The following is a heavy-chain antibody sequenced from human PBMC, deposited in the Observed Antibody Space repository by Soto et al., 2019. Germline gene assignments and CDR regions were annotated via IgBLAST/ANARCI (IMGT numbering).Heavy chain of an antibody. CDR3: ARVSQSGPRSRFCSGGSCYRKAAFDI. CDR2: ITRSSTYI. D-gene: IGHD2-15*01. V-gene: IGHV3-21*04. Sequence: PGGSLRLSCAGSGFTFSTYTMSWVRQAPGKGLEWVSSITRSSTYIYYADSVRGRFTISRDNAKNSLYLQMSSLGAEDTAVYYCARVSQSGPRSRFCSGGSCYRKAAFDIWGQGTMVTVSS. J-gene: IGHJ3*02. CDR1: GFTFSTYT.